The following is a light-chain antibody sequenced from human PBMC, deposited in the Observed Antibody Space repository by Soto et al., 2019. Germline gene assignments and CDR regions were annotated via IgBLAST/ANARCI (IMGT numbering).Light chain of an antibody. J-gene: IGKJ4*01. CDR2: DAS. CDR1: QSVSSY. CDR3: QQYGSSPP. Sequence: IVLTQSASTLSLSPGERAALSCRASQSVSSYLAWYQQKPGQAPRLLIYDASNRATGIPARFSGSGSGTDLTLTISRLEPEDFAVYYCQQYGSSPPFGGGTKV. V-gene: IGKV3-20*01.